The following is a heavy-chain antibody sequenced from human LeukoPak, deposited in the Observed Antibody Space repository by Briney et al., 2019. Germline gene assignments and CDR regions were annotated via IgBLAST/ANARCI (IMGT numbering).Heavy chain of an antibody. CDR3: AKDSRRYCSSTSCYPYFDY. D-gene: IGHD2-2*01. CDR2: ISYDGSNK. V-gene: IGHV3-30*18. Sequence: PGRSLRLSCAASGFTFSSYGMHWVRQAPGKGLEWVAVISYDGSNKYYADSVKGRFTISRDNSKNTLYPQMNSLRAEDTAVYYCAKDSRRYCSSTSCYPYFDYWGQGTLVTVSS. J-gene: IGHJ4*02. CDR1: GFTFSSYG.